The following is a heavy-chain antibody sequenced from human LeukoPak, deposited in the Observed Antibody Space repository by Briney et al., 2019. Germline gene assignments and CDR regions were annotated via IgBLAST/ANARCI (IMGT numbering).Heavy chain of an antibody. Sequence: SETLSLTCAVYGGSFSGYYWSWIRQPPGKGLEWIGEINHSGSTNYNPSLKSRVAISVDTSKNQFSLKLSSVTAADTAVYYCARANNYYDSSGYYYGYWGQGTLVTVSS. J-gene: IGHJ4*02. CDR3: ARANNYYDSSGYYYGY. CDR2: INHSGST. D-gene: IGHD3-22*01. V-gene: IGHV4-34*01. CDR1: GGSFSGYY.